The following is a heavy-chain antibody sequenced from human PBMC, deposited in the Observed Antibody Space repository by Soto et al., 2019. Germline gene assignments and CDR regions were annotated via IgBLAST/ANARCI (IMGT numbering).Heavy chain of an antibody. Sequence: QVQLVESGGGVVQPGRSLRLSCEVSGFIFNSYDIHWVRQAPGKGLEWVAIISYDGSKKYHTDSVRGRFTIARDKSRNTVYLQLDSLRVEDTAVFYCARSTSSTLKSYYGMEVWGRGTTVTVSS. D-gene: IGHD6-6*01. V-gene: IGHV3-30*03. J-gene: IGHJ6*02. CDR1: GFIFNSYD. CDR2: ISYDGSKK. CDR3: ARSTSSTLKSYYGMEV.